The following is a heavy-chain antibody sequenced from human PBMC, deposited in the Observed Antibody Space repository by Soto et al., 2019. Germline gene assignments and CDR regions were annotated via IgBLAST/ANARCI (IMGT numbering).Heavy chain of an antibody. Sequence: QVQLVESGGGVVQPGKSLRLSCAGSGFTFRTYAMHWVRQAPGKGLEWVAVISYDGSNQNYADSVKGRFTVSRDNSKNTIYLQMNSLRPEDTAVYFCARATDPYSRGWLFDYWGQGTLVTVSS. CDR1: GFTFRTYA. CDR2: ISYDGSNQ. CDR3: ARATDPYSRGWLFDY. D-gene: IGHD6-19*01. J-gene: IGHJ4*02. V-gene: IGHV3-30-3*01.